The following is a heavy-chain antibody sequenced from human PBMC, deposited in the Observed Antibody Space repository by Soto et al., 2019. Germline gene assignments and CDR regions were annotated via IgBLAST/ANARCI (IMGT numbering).Heavy chain of an antibody. Sequence: GGSLRLSCAASQFTFSSYGMHWVRQAPGKGLEWVAVIWYDGSNKYYADSVKGRFTISRDNSKNMLFLQMNSLIAEDTAVYYCARGGLIAVAGSAFDSWGQGTPVTVSS. CDR3: ARGGLIAVAGSAFDS. V-gene: IGHV3-33*01. CDR1: QFTFSSYG. CDR2: IWYDGSNK. J-gene: IGHJ4*02. D-gene: IGHD6-19*01.